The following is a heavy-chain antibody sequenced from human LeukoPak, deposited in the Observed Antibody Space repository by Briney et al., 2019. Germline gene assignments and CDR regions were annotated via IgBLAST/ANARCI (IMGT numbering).Heavy chain of an antibody. CDR3: AREVLYMLAAPDY. CDR1: GFTFSSYW. V-gene: IGHV3-7*01. Sequence: PGGALRLSCAASGFTFSSYWMSWVRQAPGKGLEGVANIKQDGSEKYYVDSVEGRFTISRDNAKNSLYLQMNSLRAEDTAVYYCAREVLYMLAAPDYWGQGTLVTVSS. D-gene: IGHD2-15*01. CDR2: IKQDGSEK. J-gene: IGHJ4*02.